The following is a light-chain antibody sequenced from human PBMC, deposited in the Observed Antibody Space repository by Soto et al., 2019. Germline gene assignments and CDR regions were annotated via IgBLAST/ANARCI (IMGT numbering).Light chain of an antibody. CDR3: QQYGSSIT. V-gene: IGKV3-20*01. Sequence: MVLTQSPGTLSLSPGERATLSCRASQSVSSSYFAWYQQKPGQAPRLLIYGASSRATGIPDRFSGSGSGTDFTLTISRLEPEDFAVYYCQQYGSSITFGQGTRLEI. J-gene: IGKJ5*01. CDR2: GAS. CDR1: QSVSSSY.